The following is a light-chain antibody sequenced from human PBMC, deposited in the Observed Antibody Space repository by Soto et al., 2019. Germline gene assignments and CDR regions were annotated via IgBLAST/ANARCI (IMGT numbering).Light chain of an antibody. V-gene: IGKV1-5*03. CDR2: VAS. J-gene: IGKJ1*01. Sequence: DIQMTQSPSTLSASVGDRVTITCRASQSVDNWLAWYQRRPGKAPKLLIFVASTLEVGVPSRFSGSGSGTEFALTINSLQPDDSATYYCHQYKTYSPTFGQGTKVEIK. CDR3: HQYKTYSPT. CDR1: QSVDNW.